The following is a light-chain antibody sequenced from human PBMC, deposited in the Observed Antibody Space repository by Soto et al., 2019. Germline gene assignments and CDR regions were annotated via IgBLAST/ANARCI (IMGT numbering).Light chain of an antibody. CDR2: DAS. CDR1: ESVGRH. CDR3: QQYGSSLWT. Sequence: EVVVTQSPATLSVSAWERAARSFRASESVGRHLAWYPQTPGQAPKLLIFDASTRATGVPARFSGSGSGTDFTLTISRLEPEDFAVYYCQQYGSSLWTFGQGTKVDI. J-gene: IGKJ1*01. V-gene: IGKV3-20*01.